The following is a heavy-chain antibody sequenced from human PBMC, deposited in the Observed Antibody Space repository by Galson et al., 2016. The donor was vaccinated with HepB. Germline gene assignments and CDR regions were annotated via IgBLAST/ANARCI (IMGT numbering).Heavy chain of an antibody. Sequence: SVKVSCKASGGTFTNCAINWVRQAPGQGLEWMGGIIPMITTPTYAQTFQGRVTFTGDESTTTANMELSSLSSEDTAIYYCATDSYTSSWYDGGSLDTWGQGTLVIVSS. J-gene: IGHJ5*02. D-gene: IGHD3-16*01. V-gene: IGHV1-69*13. CDR1: GGTFTNCA. CDR2: IIPMITTP. CDR3: ATDSYTSSWYDGGSLDT.